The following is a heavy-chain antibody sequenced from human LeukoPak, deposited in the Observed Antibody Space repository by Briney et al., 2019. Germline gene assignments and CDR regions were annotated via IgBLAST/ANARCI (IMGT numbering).Heavy chain of an antibody. Sequence: SETLSLTCTVSGGSISSSSYYWGWIRQPPGKGLEWIGSIYYSGSTYYNPYLKSRVTISVDTSKNQFSLKLSSVTAADTAVYYCARRDFASGIDYWGQGTLVTVSS. V-gene: IGHV4-39*01. J-gene: IGHJ4*02. CDR3: ARRDFASGIDY. CDR2: IYYSGST. CDR1: GGSISSSSYY. D-gene: IGHD3/OR15-3a*01.